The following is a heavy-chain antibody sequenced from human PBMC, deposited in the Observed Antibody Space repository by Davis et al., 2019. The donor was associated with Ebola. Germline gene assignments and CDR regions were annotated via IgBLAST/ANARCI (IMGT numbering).Heavy chain of an antibody. J-gene: IGHJ4*02. V-gene: IGHV1-18*01. CDR1: GYTFTSYG. D-gene: IGHD3-3*01. Sequence: AASVKVSCKASGYTFTSYGISWVRQAPGQGLEWMGWISAYNGNTNYAQKLQGRVTITADESTSTAYMELSSLRSEDTAVYYCAREGVGDYFDYWGQGTLVTVSS. CDR2: ISAYNGNT. CDR3: AREGVGDYFDY.